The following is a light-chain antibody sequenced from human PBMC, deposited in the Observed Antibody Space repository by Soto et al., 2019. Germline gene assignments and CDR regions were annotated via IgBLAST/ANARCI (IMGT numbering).Light chain of an antibody. Sequence: DIQMTQSPSSLSASVGDRVTITCRARQGISSFLAWYQQKPGKAPKLLIYTASTLQSGVPSRFSGSGSGTYFTLTISNLQSEDVATYYCQQYNSAPYTFGQGTKLEIK. CDR2: TAS. CDR1: QGISSF. V-gene: IGKV1-27*01. J-gene: IGKJ2*01. CDR3: QQYNSAPYT.